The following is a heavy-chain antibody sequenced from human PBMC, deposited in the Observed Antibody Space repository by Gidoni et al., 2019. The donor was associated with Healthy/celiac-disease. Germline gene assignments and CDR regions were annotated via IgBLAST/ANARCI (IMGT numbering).Heavy chain of an antibody. CDR3: ARDRSYYDSSGYYGMDV. CDR1: GFTFSSYS. Sequence: EVQLVESGGGLVQPGGSLRLSCAASGFTFSSYSMNWVRQAPGKGLEWVSYISSSSSTIYYADSVKGRFTISRDNAKNSLYLQMNSLRDEDTAVYYCARDRSYYDSSGYYGMDVWGQGTTVTVSS. V-gene: IGHV3-48*02. D-gene: IGHD3-22*01. CDR2: ISSSSSTI. J-gene: IGHJ6*02.